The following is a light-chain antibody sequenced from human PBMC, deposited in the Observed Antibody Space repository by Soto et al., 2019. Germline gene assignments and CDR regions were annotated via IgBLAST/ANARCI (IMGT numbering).Light chain of an antibody. CDR1: QSVRNSY. CDR2: GAD. CDR3: QQYGSSPRYT. V-gene: IGKV3-20*01. Sequence: EIVLTQFPDTLSLSPGERATLSCRASQSVRNSYLAWYQQRPGQALRLLIYGADSRATGIPDRFSGSGSDTDFTLTISRLEPEDFAVYYCQQYGSSPRYTFGQGTKLEI. J-gene: IGKJ2*01.